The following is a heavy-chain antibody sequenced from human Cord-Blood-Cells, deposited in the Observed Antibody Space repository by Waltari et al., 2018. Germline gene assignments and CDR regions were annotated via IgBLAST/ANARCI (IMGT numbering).Heavy chain of an antibody. CDR3: AREYSGSYFLDY. Sequence: QVQLVESGGGVVQPGRSLRLSCAAPGFTFSSYAMHWVRQAPGKGLEWVAVISYDGSNKYYADSVKGRFTISRDNSKNTLYLQMNSLRAEDTAVYYCAREYSGSYFLDYWGQGTLVTVSS. J-gene: IGHJ4*02. CDR2: ISYDGSNK. CDR1: GFTFSSYA. V-gene: IGHV3-30-3*01. D-gene: IGHD1-26*01.